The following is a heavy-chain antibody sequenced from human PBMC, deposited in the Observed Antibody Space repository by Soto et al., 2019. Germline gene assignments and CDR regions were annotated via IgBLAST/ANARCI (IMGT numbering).Heavy chain of an antibody. J-gene: IGHJ3*02. D-gene: IGHD4-17*01. CDR1: GGTFSSYA. Sequence: SVKVSCKASGGTFSSYAISWVRQAPGQGLEWMGGIIPIFGTANYAQKFQGRVTITADESTSTAYMELSSLRSEDTAVYYCARSNHDYGDYEGAFDIWGQGTMVTVSS. CDR2: IIPIFGTA. CDR3: ARSNHDYGDYEGAFDI. V-gene: IGHV1-69*13.